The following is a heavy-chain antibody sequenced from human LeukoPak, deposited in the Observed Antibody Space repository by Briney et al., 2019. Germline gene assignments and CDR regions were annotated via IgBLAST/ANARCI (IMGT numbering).Heavy chain of an antibody. Sequence: SETLSLTCTGSGGSISSYYWSWIRQPPGKGLEWIGYIYYSGSTNYNPSLKSRVTISVDTSKNQFSLKLSSVTAADTAVYYCARQISTVTNYDYWGQGTLVTVSS. CDR3: ARQISTVTNYDY. J-gene: IGHJ4*02. V-gene: IGHV4-59*01. D-gene: IGHD4-17*01. CDR2: IYYSGST. CDR1: GGSISSYY.